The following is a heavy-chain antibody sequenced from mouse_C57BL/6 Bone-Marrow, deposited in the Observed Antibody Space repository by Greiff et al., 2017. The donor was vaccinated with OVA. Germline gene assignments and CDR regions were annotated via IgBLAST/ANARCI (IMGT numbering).Heavy chain of an antibody. D-gene: IGHD1-1*01. CDR2: IDPYDSST. Sequence: VQLQQPGAELVKPGASVKLSCKASGYTFTSYWMQWVKQRPGQGLEWIGEIDPYDSSTNYNQKFKGKATLTVDTSSSTAYMQLSSLTSEDSAVYYCARERLSYYGSSPFAYWGQGTLVTVAA. V-gene: IGHV1-50*01. J-gene: IGHJ3*01. CDR1: GYTFTSYW. CDR3: ARERLSYYGSSPFAY.